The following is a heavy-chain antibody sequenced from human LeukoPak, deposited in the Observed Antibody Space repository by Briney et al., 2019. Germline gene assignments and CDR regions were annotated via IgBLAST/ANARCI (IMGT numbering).Heavy chain of an antibody. Sequence: SETLSLTCAVSGGSISSGGYSWSWIRQPPGKGLEWIGYIYHSGSTFYNPSLKSRVTISVDRSKNQFSLKLSSVTAADTAVYYCASGRHYYDSSGYFIDWSDPWGQGTLVTVSS. V-gene: IGHV4-30-2*01. CDR3: ASGRHYYDSSGYFIDWSDP. CDR2: IYHSGST. J-gene: IGHJ5*02. CDR1: GGSISSGGYS. D-gene: IGHD3-22*01.